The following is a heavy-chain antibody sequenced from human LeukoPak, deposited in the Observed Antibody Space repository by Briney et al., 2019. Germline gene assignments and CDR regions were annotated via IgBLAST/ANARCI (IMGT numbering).Heavy chain of an antibody. CDR2: MYHSGTS. D-gene: IGHD4-17*01. J-gene: IGHJ4*02. CDR1: HDSISDSGYY. Sequence: PSETLSLTCTVSHDSISDSGYYWSWIRQPPGKGLEWIGYMYHSGTSDYNPSLKSRLTITGDWSKNQISLRLSSVTAADTAVYYCARASARYYFDQWGQGILVTVSS. CDR3: ARASARYYFDQ. V-gene: IGHV4-30-2*01.